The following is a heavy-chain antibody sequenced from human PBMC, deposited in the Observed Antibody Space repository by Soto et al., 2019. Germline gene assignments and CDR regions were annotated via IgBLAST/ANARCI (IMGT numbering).Heavy chain of an antibody. D-gene: IGHD3-10*01. CDR3: AREEGTYGSGSYLFDY. CDR2: IWYDGSNK. Sequence: GGSLRLSCAASGFTFSSYGMHWVRQAPGKGLEWVAVIWYDGSNKYYADSVKGRFTISRDNSKNTLYLQMNSLRAEDTAVYYCAREEGTYGSGSYLFDYWGQGTLVTVSS. V-gene: IGHV3-33*01. CDR1: GFTFSSYG. J-gene: IGHJ4*02.